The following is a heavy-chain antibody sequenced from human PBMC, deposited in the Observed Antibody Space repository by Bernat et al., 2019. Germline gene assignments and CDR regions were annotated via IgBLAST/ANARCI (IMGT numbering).Heavy chain of an antibody. CDR2: IIPIFGTA. CDR1: GGTFSSYA. J-gene: IGHJ4*02. Sequence: QVQLVQSGAEVKKPGSSVKVSCKASGGTFSSYAISWVRQAPGQGLEWMGGIIPIFGTANYAQKFQGRVTITADESTSTAYMELRSLRSEDTAVYYCARDRTAYCGGDCYHGDYWGQGTLVTVSS. D-gene: IGHD2-21*01. V-gene: IGHV1-69*01. CDR3: ARDRTAYCGGDCYHGDY.